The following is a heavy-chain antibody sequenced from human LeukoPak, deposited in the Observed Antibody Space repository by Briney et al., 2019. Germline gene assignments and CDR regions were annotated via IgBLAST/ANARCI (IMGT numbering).Heavy chain of an antibody. CDR2: IKKDGSEK. V-gene: IGHV3-7*01. Sequence: PGGSLRLSCAASGFTFVSYWMSWVRQVPGKGLEWVANIKKDGSEKYYVDSVKGRFTISRDNAKSSLYLQMNSLRAEDTAVYFCVRNFWSGYQIDYWGQGTLVTVSS. CDR3: VRNFWSGYQIDY. J-gene: IGHJ4*02. CDR1: GFTFVSYW. D-gene: IGHD3-3*01.